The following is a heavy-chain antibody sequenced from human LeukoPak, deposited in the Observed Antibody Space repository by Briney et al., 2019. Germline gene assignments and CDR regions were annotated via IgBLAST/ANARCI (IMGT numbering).Heavy chain of an antibody. Sequence: ASVKVSCKASGYTFTSYAMHWVRQAPGQRLEWMGWINAGNGNTKYSQEFQGRVTITRDTSASTAYMELSSLRSEDMAVYYCARGVYDSSGYYHWYFDLWGRGTLVTVSS. CDR2: INAGNGNT. V-gene: IGHV1-3*03. J-gene: IGHJ2*01. D-gene: IGHD3-22*01. CDR3: ARGVYDSSGYYHWYFDL. CDR1: GYTFTSYA.